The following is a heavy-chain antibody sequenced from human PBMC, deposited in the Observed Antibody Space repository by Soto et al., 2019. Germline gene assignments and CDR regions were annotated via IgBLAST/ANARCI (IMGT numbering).Heavy chain of an antibody. CDR1: GGSISSYY. J-gene: IGHJ5*02. CDR2: VDHSGGT. CDR3: ARREGEGAVEGWFDP. Sequence: VQLQESGPGLVKPSETLSLTCTVSGGSISSYYWSWIRQPPGKGLEWIGYVDHSGGTNYNPSLKGRVTISIDTPKNQFSLELRAATAADTAVYYCARREGEGAVEGWFDPWGQGTLVTVSS. D-gene: IGHD6-19*01. V-gene: IGHV4-59*08.